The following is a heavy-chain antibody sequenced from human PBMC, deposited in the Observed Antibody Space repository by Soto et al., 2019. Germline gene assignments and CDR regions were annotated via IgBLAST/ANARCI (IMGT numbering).Heavy chain of an antibody. CDR3: AKDFPFFDY. CDR2: ISVSGNNA. CDR1: GFAFSTFA. J-gene: IGHJ4*02. V-gene: IGHV3-23*01. Sequence: PGGSLRLSCAASGFAFSTFAMTWVRQAPGKGLEWVAAISVSGNNAYYADSVKGRFTISRDNSKNTLYLQMNSLRAEDTAVYYCAKDFPFFDYWGQGTLVTVSS.